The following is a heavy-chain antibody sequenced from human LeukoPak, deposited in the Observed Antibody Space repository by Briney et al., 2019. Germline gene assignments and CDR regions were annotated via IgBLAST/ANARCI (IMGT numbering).Heavy chain of an antibody. CDR3: ARDNFPYYYGMDV. CDR1: GGSISNYY. D-gene: IGHD1-1*01. J-gene: IGHJ6*02. CDR2: IYTSGST. V-gene: IGHV4-4*07. Sequence: SETLPLTCTVSGGSISNYYWSWIRHPPGKGLEWIARIYTSGSTNYNPSLESRVTMSVDTSKNQFSLKLSSVTAADTAVYYCARDNFPYYYGMDVWGQGTTVTVSS.